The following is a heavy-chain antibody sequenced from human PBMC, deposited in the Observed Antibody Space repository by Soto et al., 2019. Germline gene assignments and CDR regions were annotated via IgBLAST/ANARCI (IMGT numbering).Heavy chain of an antibody. D-gene: IGHD3-10*01. CDR3: ARDHGYYYGSGSFVYYGMDV. V-gene: IGHV4-39*07. CDR1: GGSISSDSYY. CDR2: ISYSGST. Sequence: SETLSLTCTVSGGSISSDSYYWGWIRQSPEKGLEWIASISYSGSTYYNPTLKSRLIISVDTSKSQFSLKLSSVTAADTAVYYFARDHGYYYGSGSFVYYGMDVWGQGTTVTVSS. J-gene: IGHJ6*02.